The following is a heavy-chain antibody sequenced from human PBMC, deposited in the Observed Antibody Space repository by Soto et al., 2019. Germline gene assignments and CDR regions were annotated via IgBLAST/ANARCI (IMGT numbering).Heavy chain of an antibody. J-gene: IGHJ4*02. Sequence: GGSLRLSCAASGFSFEDYAMHWVRQAPGKGLEWVSSITYTGVSTYYADSVKGRFTISRDNSRDTLFLQMNSLRAEDTAIYYCAKSSVWYPYFDSWGQGTLVTVSS. CDR1: GFSFEDYA. D-gene: IGHD6-13*01. V-gene: IGHV3-23*01. CDR3: AKSSVWYPYFDS. CDR2: ITYTGVST.